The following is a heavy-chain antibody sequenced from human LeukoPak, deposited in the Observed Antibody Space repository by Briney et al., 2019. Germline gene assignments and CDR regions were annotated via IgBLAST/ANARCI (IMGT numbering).Heavy chain of an antibody. CDR3: ARDQGGNTWSDYFDY. V-gene: IGHV3-30*04. D-gene: IGHD1/OR15-1a*01. CDR1: GFTFSSNT. CDR2: MSHDGSKK. J-gene: IGHJ4*02. Sequence: GGSLRLSCAASGFTFSSNTMHWVRQSPGKGLEWVAVMSHDGSKKYYADSVKGRFTISRDNSKNTLYLQMNSLKPEDSAVYYCARDQGGNTWSDYFDYWGQGTLVTVS.